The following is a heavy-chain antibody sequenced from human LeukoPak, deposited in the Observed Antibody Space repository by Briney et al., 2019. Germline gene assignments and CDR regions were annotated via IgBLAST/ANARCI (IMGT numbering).Heavy chain of an antibody. V-gene: IGHV3-23*01. CDR2: ISSSDGGT. D-gene: IGHD6-13*01. J-gene: IGHJ4*02. Sequence: AGTLSLTCAASGFTISSNTMFWVRKAQGKGQEWVSTISSSDGGTYYADSVKGSLTITSDNSKNNLYLQMNCLTAEDTAVYYCAKVRSRIAAAGTSVYYFDSWGQGTPVTVSS. CDR3: AKVRSRIAAAGTSVYYFDS. CDR1: GFTISSNT.